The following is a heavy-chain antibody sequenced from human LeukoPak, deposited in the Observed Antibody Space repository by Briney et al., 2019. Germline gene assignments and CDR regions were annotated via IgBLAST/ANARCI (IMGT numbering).Heavy chain of an antibody. CDR3: ARVRGYDYVWGSCPY. J-gene: IGHJ4*02. CDR1: GYTFTGYY. V-gene: IGHV1-2*02. D-gene: IGHD3-16*01. CDR2: IHPSSGDI. Sequence: ASVKVSCKASGYTFTGYYMQWVRQAPGQGLEWMGWIHPSSGDINYSQKFQGRVTMTGDTSISTAYMELSRLTSDDTAVYYCARVRGYDYVWGSCPYWGQGTLVTVSS.